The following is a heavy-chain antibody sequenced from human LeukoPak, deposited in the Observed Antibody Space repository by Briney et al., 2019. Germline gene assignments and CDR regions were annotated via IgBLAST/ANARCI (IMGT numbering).Heavy chain of an antibody. V-gene: IGHV3-73*01. D-gene: IGHD5-24*01. CDR1: GFTFSGSA. Sequence: GGSLRLSCAASGFTFSGSAMHWVRQASGKGLEWVGRIRSKANSYATAYAASVKGRFTIPRDDSKNTAYLQMNSLKTEDTAVYYCVVATISAEYFQHWGQGTLVTVSS. CDR3: VVATISAEYFQH. CDR2: IRSKANSYAT. J-gene: IGHJ1*01.